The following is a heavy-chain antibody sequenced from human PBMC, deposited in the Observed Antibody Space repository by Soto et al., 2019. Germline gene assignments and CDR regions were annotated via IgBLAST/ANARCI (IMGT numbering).Heavy chain of an antibody. D-gene: IGHD1-1*01. CDR3: ARAVMKYRFDY. CDR1: GGTFSSYT. V-gene: IGHV1-69*02. Sequence: ASVKVSCKASGGTFSSYTISWVRQAPGQGLEWMGRIIPILGIANYAQKFRGRVTITADKSTSTAYMELSSLRSEDTAVYYCARAVMKYRFDYWGQGTLVTVSS. CDR2: IIPILGIA. J-gene: IGHJ4*02.